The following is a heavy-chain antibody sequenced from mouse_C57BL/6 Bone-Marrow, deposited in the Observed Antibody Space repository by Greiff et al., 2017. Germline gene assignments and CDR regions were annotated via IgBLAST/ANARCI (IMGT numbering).Heavy chain of an antibody. V-gene: IGHV1-64*01. CDR2: IHPNSGST. J-gene: IGHJ4*01. CDR1: GYTFTSYW. CDR3: AREGDPGIYAMDY. Sequence: QVQLKQPGAELVKPGASVKLSCKASGYTFTSYWMHWVKQRPGQGLEWIGMIHPNSGSTNYNEKFKSKATLTVDKSSSTAYMQLSSLTSEDSAVYYCAREGDPGIYAMDYWGQGTSVTVSS.